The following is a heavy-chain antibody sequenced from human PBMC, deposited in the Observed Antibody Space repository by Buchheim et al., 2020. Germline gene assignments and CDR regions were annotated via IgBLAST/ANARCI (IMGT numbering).Heavy chain of an antibody. CDR3: ARALGYCSSTSCYSDYYYMDV. D-gene: IGHD2-2*02. V-gene: IGHV3-21*06. CDR1: GFTFSSYS. J-gene: IGHJ6*03. Sequence: EVQLVESGGGLVKPGGSLRLSCAASGFTFSSYSMNWVRQAPGKGLEWVSSISSSSSYKYYADSVKGRFPISRDNAKNLLYLQMNSLRAEDTAVYYCARALGYCSSTSCYSDYYYMDVWG. CDR2: ISSSSSYK.